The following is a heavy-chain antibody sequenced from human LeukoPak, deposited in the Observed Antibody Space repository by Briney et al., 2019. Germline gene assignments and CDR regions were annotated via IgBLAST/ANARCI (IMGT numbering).Heavy chain of an antibody. CDR2: ISSSGST. J-gene: IGHJ6*03. CDR1: GDSISSGDYY. CDR3: TRVEETATTAAIIRKYSYYYYYMDV. D-gene: IGHD4-11*01. V-gene: IGHV4-61*02. Sequence: SETLSLTCTVSGDSISSGDYYWSWIRQPAGKGLEWIGRISSSGSTNYNPSLKSRVTISVDTSKNQFSLKLSSVTAADTAVYYCTRVEETATTAAIIRKYSYYYYYMDVWGKGNTVTVSS.